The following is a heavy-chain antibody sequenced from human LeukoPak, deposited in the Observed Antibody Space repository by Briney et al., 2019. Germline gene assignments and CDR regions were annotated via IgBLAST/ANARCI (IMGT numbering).Heavy chain of an antibody. D-gene: IGHD6-19*01. CDR3: ARHGYSSGWYGACNI. CDR2: IYYSGTT. J-gene: IGHJ3*02. CDR1: DGTISGYF. V-gene: IGHV4-59*08. Sequence: SETLSLTSTVSDGTISGYFWSWFRQPPGKGLEWIGYIYYSGTTQYSPSLKSRVTISVDTSKNQFSLKLSSVTASDTAVYYCARHGYSSGWYGACNIWGQGTMVTVSS.